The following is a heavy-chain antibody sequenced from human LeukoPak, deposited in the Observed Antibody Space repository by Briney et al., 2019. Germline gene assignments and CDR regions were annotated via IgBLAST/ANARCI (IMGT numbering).Heavy chain of an antibody. V-gene: IGHV5-51*01. D-gene: IGHD3-22*01. Sequence: GESLKISCKGSGYSFTTNWIGWVRQMPGKGLEWMGNIYPGDSDTRYSPSFQGQVTISVDKSISTAYLQWSSLKASDTAMYYCARRSYDSSVYYRYMYYFDYWGQGTLATVSS. CDR2: IYPGDSDT. CDR1: GYSFTTNW. CDR3: ARRSYDSSVYYRYMYYFDY. J-gene: IGHJ4*02.